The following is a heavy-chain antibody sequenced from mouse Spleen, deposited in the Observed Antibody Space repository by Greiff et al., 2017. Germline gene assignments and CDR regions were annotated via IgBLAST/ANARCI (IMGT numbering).Heavy chain of an antibody. CDR3: ARNSGTWAWFAY. Sequence: VQVVESGPGLVQPSQSLSITCTVSGFSLTSYGVHWVRQSPGKGLEWLGVIWSGGSTDYNAAFISRLSISKDNSKSQVFFKMNSLQADDTAIYYCARNSGTWAWFAYWGQGTLVTVSA. D-gene: IGHD4-1*01. J-gene: IGHJ3*01. CDR2: IWSGGST. CDR1: GFSLTSYG. V-gene: IGHV2-2*01.